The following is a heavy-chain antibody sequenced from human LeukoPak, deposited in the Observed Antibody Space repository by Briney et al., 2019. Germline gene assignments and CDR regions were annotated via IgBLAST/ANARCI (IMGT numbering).Heavy chain of an antibody. CDR2: ISSSSSYI. Sequence: GGSLRLSCAASGFTFSSYSMNWVRQAPGKGLELVSSISSSSSYIYYADSVKGRFTISRDNAKNSLYLQMNSLRAEDTAVYYCARDVGYCSSTSCYYDDYWGQGTLVTVSS. CDR3: ARDVGYCSSTSCYYDDY. CDR1: GFTFSSYS. V-gene: IGHV3-21*01. J-gene: IGHJ4*02. D-gene: IGHD2-2*01.